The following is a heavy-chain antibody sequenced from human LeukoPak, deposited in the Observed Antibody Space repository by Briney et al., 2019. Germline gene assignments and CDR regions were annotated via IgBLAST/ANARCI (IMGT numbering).Heavy chain of an antibody. J-gene: IGHJ4*02. CDR2: IFPDDSDT. D-gene: IGHD2-15*01. Sequence: KFGESLKISCKGSGYNFAHDWIGWVRQMPGKGLEWMGIIFPDDSDTIYSPSFQGHVTISADKSINTAYLQWSDLKASDSAMYYCARQESEMTTPANRYFDLWGQGTLITVSS. V-gene: IGHV5-51*01. CDR3: ARQESEMTTPANRYFDL. CDR1: GYNFAHDW.